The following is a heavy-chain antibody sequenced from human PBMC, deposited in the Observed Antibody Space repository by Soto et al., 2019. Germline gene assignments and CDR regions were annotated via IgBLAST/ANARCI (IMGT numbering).Heavy chain of an antibody. D-gene: IGHD3-3*01. CDR3: ARGPAYYDFWSGYYNKYYFDY. V-gene: IGHV4-34*01. CDR1: CGSFIGYY. CDR2: INHSGST. Sequence: PSETLSLTCAVYCGSFIGYYWSWIRQPPGKGLEWIGEINHSGSTNYNPSLKSRVTISVDTSKNQFSLKLSSVTAADTAVYYCARGPAYYDFWSGYYNKYYFDYWGQGTLVTVSS. J-gene: IGHJ4*02.